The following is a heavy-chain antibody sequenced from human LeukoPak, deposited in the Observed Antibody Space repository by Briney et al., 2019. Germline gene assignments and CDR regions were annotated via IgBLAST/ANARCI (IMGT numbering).Heavy chain of an antibody. CDR2: MNPNNGGT. J-gene: IGHJ6*02. Sequence: ASVKVSCKASGYTFTIYDINWVRQAPGQGLEWVGWMNPNNGGTVYAQKFRGRVTMTRDTSTGTSYMELNSLRSEDTAVYYCARGAIFGVTPRGYGMDVWGQGTTVTVSS. D-gene: IGHD3-3*01. CDR3: ARGAIFGVTPRGYGMDV. CDR1: GYTFTIYD. V-gene: IGHV1-8*01.